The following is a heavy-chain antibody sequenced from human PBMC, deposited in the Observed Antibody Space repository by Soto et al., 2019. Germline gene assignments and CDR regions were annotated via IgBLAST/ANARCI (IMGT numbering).Heavy chain of an antibody. CDR1: GGSISSSSYY. CDR2: IYYSGST. Sequence: QLQLQESGPGLVKPSETLSLTCTVSGGSISSSSYYWGWIRQPPGKGLEWIGSIYYSGSTYYNPSLKSRVTISVDTSKNQFSLKLSSVTAADTAVYYCASRYGDYVLRDYYFDYWGQGTLVTVSS. D-gene: IGHD4-17*01. V-gene: IGHV4-39*01. CDR3: ASRYGDYVLRDYYFDY. J-gene: IGHJ4*02.